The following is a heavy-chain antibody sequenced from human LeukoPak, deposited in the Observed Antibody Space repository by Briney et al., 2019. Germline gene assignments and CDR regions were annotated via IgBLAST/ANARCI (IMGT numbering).Heavy chain of an antibody. CDR3: ARGVDY. CDR1: GFNFNTYW. V-gene: IGHV3-48*01. CDR2: ISSSSSTI. Sequence: GALRLSCAASGFNFNTYWMSWVRQAPGKGLEWVSYISSSSSTIYYADSVKGRFTISRDNAKNSVYLQMNSLRAEDTAVYYCARGVDYWGQGTLGTVSS. J-gene: IGHJ4*02.